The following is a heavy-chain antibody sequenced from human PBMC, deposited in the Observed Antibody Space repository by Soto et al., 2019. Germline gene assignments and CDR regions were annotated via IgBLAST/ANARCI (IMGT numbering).Heavy chain of an antibody. J-gene: IGHJ4*02. Sequence: SETLSLTCTVSAGSPSPYYWIWIRQPPGKGLEWIGYIYYSGSTNYNPSLKSRVTISVDTSKNQFSLKLSSVTAADTAVYYCARASGYCSRGSCYFFDYWGQGTLVTVSS. D-gene: IGHD2-15*01. CDR3: ARASGYCSRGSCYFFDY. CDR1: AGSPSPYY. CDR2: IYYSGST. V-gene: IGHV4-59*01.